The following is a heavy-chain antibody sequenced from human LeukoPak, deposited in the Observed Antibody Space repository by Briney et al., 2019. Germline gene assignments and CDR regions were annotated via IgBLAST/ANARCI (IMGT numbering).Heavy chain of an antibody. J-gene: IGHJ4*02. CDR2: IIPIFGTA. V-gene: IGHV1-69*13. D-gene: IGHD5-24*01. Sequence: SVKVSCKASGGTFSSYAIRWVRQAPGQGLEWMGGIIPIFGTANYAQKFQGRVTITADESTSTAYMELSSLRSEDTAVYYCARDFRPLEMATITGFDYWGQGTLVTVSS. CDR1: GGTFSSYA. CDR3: ARDFRPLEMATITGFDY.